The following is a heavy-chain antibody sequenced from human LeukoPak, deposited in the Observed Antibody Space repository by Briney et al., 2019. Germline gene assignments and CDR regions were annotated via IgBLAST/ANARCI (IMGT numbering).Heavy chain of an antibody. Sequence: GASVKVSCKASGYTFTSYGISWVRQAPGQGLEWMGWISAYNGNTNYAQKLQGRVTMTTDTSTSTAYMELRSLRSDDTAVYHCARDLGGRGENYFDYWGQGTLVTVSS. CDR3: ARDLGGRGENYFDY. J-gene: IGHJ4*02. CDR2: ISAYNGNT. V-gene: IGHV1-18*01. CDR1: GYTFTSYG. D-gene: IGHD1-26*01.